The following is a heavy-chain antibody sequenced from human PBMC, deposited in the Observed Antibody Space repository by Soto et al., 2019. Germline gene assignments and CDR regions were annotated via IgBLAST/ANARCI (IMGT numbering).Heavy chain of an antibody. V-gene: IGHV3-30-3*01. Sequence: GGSLRLSCGASGFTFRNYGLHWVRQAPGKGLEWVAIISYDGSRISYADFVKGRFTISRDDSANTLFLHMNSLRSDDTAVYYCAREGPLDIWSGLGLDYWGQGTLVTVSS. D-gene: IGHD3-3*01. CDR3: AREGPLDIWSGLGLDY. CDR2: ISYDGSRI. CDR1: GFTFRNYG. J-gene: IGHJ4*02.